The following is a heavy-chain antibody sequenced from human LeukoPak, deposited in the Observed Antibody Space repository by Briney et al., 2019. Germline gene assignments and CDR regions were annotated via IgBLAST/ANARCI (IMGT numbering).Heavy chain of an antibody. Sequence: PSETLSLTCTVSGDSISSGDYYWSWIRQPAGKGLEWIGRISSSGSTNYNPSLKSRVTISVDTSKKQFSLKLSSVTAADTAVYYCARDKLPTMGITGVDPWGQGTLVTVSS. CDR3: ARDKLPTMGITGVDP. D-gene: IGHD1-20*01. CDR2: ISSSGST. V-gene: IGHV4-61*02. J-gene: IGHJ5*02. CDR1: GDSISSGDYY.